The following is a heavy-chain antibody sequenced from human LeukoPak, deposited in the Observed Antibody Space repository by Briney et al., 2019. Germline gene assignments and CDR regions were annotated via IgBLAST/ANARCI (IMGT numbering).Heavy chain of an antibody. CDR2: INPSGGST. D-gene: IGHD6-13*01. Sequence: ASVKVSCKASGYTFSSYYMHWVRQAPGQGLEWMGIINPSGGSTSYAQKFQGRVTMTRDMSTSTVYMELSSLRSEDTVVYYSARDHSGSSLVHGYWGQGTLVTVSS. CDR3: ARDHSGSSLVHGY. V-gene: IGHV1-46*01. CDR1: GYTFSSYY. J-gene: IGHJ4*02.